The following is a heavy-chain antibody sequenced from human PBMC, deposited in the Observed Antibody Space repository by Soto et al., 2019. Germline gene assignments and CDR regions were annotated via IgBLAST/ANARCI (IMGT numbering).Heavy chain of an antibody. D-gene: IGHD3-10*01. Sequence: SSETLSLTCAVSVGSISSSNWWSWVRQPPGKGLEWIGEIYHSGSTNYNPSLKSRVTISVDKSKNQFSLKLSSVTAADTAVYYCARDGVTMVRGGVYYYYGMDVWGQGTTVTVSS. CDR1: VGSISSSNW. V-gene: IGHV4-4*02. J-gene: IGHJ6*02. CDR3: ARDGVTMVRGGVYYYYGMDV. CDR2: IYHSGST.